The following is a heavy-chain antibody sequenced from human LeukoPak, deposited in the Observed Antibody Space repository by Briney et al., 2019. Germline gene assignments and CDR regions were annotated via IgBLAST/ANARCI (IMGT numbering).Heavy chain of an antibody. J-gene: IGHJ4*02. D-gene: IGHD6-13*01. CDR3: ARNPIAAAGTFDY. CDR1: GGSFSGYY. CDR2: INHSGST. Sequence: SETLSLTCAVYGGSFSGYYWSWIRQPPGKGLEWIGEINHSGSTNHNPSLKSRVTISVDTSKNQFSLKLSSVTAADTAVYYCARNPIAAAGTFDYWGQGTLVTVSS. V-gene: IGHV4-34*01.